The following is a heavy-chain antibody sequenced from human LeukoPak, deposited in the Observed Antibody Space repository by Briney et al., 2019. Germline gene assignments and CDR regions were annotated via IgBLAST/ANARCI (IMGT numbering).Heavy chain of an antibody. J-gene: IGHJ4*02. D-gene: IGHD5-24*01. CDR3: ARGGSYNRGYFDY. CDR2: IYSGGST. V-gene: IGHV3-53*01. CDR1: GIAVSSNY. Sequence: GGSLRLSCAASGIAVSSNYMSWVRQAPGKGLEWVSVIYSGGSTYYADSVKGRFTISRDDSKNTLYLQMNSMRAEDTAVYYCARGGSYNRGYFDYWGRGTLVTVSS.